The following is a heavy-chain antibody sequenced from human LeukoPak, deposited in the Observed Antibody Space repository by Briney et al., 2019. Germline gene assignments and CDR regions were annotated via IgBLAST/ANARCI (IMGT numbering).Heavy chain of an antibody. Sequence: KTSETLSPTCTVSGDSISSYYWNWIRQPPGKGLEWIGYIYYTGRTNYNPSLKSRITLSLDTSRNQFSLKLNSVTAADTAVYYCARDSAAGANWFDPWGQGTLVTVSS. V-gene: IGHV4-59*01. J-gene: IGHJ5*02. CDR3: ARDSAAGANWFDP. CDR2: IYYTGRT. CDR1: GDSISSYY. D-gene: IGHD6-13*01.